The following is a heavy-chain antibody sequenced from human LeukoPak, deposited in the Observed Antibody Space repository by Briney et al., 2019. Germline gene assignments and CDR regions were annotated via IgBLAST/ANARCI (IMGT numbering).Heavy chain of an antibody. Sequence: GRSLRLSCAASGFTFSSYGTHWVRQAPGKGLEWVAVISYDGSNKYYADSVKGRFTISRDNSKNTLYLQMNSQRAEDTAVYYCARDRSSGWYVYYYGMDVWGQGTTVTVSS. D-gene: IGHD6-19*01. CDR1: GFTFSSYG. CDR3: ARDRSSGWYVYYYGMDV. V-gene: IGHV3-30*03. J-gene: IGHJ6*02. CDR2: ISYDGSNK.